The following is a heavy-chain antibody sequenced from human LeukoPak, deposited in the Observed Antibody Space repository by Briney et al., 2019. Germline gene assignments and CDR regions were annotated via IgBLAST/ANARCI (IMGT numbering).Heavy chain of an antibody. CDR2: TSGSGGST. D-gene: IGHD2-2*01. CDR1: GFTFSSYG. V-gene: IGHV3-23*01. Sequence: QPGGSLRLSCAASGFTFSSYGMSWVRQAPGKGLEWVSATSGSGGSTYYADSVKGRFTISRDNSKNTLYLQMNSLRAEDTAVYYCAKDRVVVPAAIIDYWGQGTLVTVSS. J-gene: IGHJ4*02. CDR3: AKDRVVVPAAIIDY.